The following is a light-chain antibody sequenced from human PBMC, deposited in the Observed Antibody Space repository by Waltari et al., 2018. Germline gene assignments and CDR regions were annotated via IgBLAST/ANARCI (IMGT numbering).Light chain of an antibody. Sequence: QSVLTQPASVSGSPGQPITIPCTGTSSDVAGYDYVPWYQQSPGNAPKLIIYDVVKWPSGVSTRFSASKSDNTASLTISGLQAEDEGDYYCCSYKRGATWVFGGGTALTVL. CDR3: CSYKRGATWV. V-gene: IGLV2-14*03. CDR2: DVV. J-gene: IGLJ3*02. CDR1: SSDVAGYDY.